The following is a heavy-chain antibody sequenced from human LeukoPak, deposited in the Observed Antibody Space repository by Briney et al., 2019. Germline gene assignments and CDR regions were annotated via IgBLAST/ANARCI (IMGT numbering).Heavy chain of an antibody. V-gene: IGHV3-30-3*01. Sequence: PGGSLRLSCAASGFTFSSYAMHWVRQAPGKGLEWVAVISYDGSNKYYADSVKGRFTISRDNSKNTLYLQMNSLRAEDTAVYNCARDSVPGWAADYWGQGTLVTVSS. CDR2: ISYDGSNK. CDR1: GFTFSSYA. J-gene: IGHJ4*02. CDR3: ARDSVPGWAADY. D-gene: IGHD2-15*01.